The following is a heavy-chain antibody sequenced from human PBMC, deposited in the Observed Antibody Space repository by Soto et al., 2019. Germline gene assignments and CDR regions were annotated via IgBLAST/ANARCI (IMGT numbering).Heavy chain of an antibody. D-gene: IGHD3-10*02. CDR1: GFTFSGYG. CDR2: VSHDASNI. Sequence: QVQLVESGGGVVQPGRSLRLSCAATGFTFSGYGMHWVRQAPGKGLEWVAVVSHDASNIHYADFVKGRFTISRDNSKNTLDLQMSSRRAEDTAVYYCVRGGVGSRHFYVFLYYWGQGTLVTVSS. J-gene: IGHJ1*01. V-gene: IGHV3-33*01. CDR3: VRGGVGSRHFYVFLYY.